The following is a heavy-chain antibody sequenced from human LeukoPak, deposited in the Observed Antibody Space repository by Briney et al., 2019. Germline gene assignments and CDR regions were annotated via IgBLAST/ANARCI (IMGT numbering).Heavy chain of an antibody. J-gene: IGHJ3*02. CDR3: ASIPGSSYAFDI. D-gene: IGHD6-6*01. Sequence: PGRSLRLSCAASGFTFSSYATHWVRQAPGKGLEWVAVISYDGSNKYYADSVKGRFTISRDNSKNTLYLQMNSLRAEDTAVYYCASIPGSSYAFDIWGQGTMVTVSS. V-gene: IGHV3-30-3*01. CDR1: GFTFSSYA. CDR2: ISYDGSNK.